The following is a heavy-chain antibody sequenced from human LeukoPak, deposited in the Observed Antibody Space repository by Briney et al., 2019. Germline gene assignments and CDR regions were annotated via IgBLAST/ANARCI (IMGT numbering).Heavy chain of an antibody. CDR3: AKDYDILTGAPDFDY. CDR2: IRYDGSNK. CDR1: GFAFSSYG. Sequence: PGGSLRLSCAASGFAFSSYGMYWVRQAPGKGLDWVAFIRYDGSNKYYADSVKGRFTISRDNSKNTLYLQMNSLRAEDTAVYYCAKDYDILTGAPDFDYWGQGTLVTVSS. D-gene: IGHD3-9*01. V-gene: IGHV3-30*02. J-gene: IGHJ4*02.